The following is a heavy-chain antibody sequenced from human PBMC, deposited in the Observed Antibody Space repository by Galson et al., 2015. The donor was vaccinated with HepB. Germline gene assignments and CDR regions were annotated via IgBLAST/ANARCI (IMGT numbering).Heavy chain of an antibody. J-gene: IGHJ6*02. D-gene: IGHD2-2*03. V-gene: IGHV3-33*06. Sequence: SLRLSCAASGFTFSSYGMHWVRQAPGKGLEWVAVIWYDGSNKYYADSVKGRFTISRDNSKNTLYLQMNSLRAEDTAVYYCAKDGSWFSYYYGMDVWGQGTTVTVSS. CDR1: GFTFSSYG. CDR2: IWYDGSNK. CDR3: AKDGSWFSYYYGMDV.